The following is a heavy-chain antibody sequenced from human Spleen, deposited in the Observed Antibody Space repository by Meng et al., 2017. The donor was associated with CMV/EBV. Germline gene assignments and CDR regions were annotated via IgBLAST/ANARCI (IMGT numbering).Heavy chain of an antibody. V-gene: IGHV3-13*01. CDR2: IGTAGDM. D-gene: IGHD3-10*01. Sequence: GESLKISCAASKFAFSCYDLHWVRRATGKGLEWVSVIGTAGDMFYPGSVQGRFTISRENAKNSLYPQMNSLRAEDTAVYYCARAAGVLYGMDVWGQGTTVTVSS. J-gene: IGHJ6*02. CDR1: KFAFSCYD. CDR3: ARAAGVLYGMDV.